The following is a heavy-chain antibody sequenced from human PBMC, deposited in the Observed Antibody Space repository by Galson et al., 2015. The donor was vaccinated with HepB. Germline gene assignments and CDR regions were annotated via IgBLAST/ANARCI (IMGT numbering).Heavy chain of an antibody. Sequence: SVKVSCKASGYTFTSYYMHWVRQAPGQGLEWMGIINPSGGSTSYAQKFQGRVTMTRDTSTSTVYMELSSLRSEDTAVYYCARGCSVAARRGTDFDYWGQGTLVTVSS. J-gene: IGHJ4*02. D-gene: IGHD6-6*01. CDR2: INPSGGST. V-gene: IGHV1-46*01. CDR1: GYTFTSYY. CDR3: ARGCSVAARRGTDFDY.